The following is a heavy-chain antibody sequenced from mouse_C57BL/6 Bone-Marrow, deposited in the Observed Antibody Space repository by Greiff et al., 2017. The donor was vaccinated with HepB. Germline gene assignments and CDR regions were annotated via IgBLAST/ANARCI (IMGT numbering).Heavy chain of an antibody. CDR1: GFTFSDYY. CDR3: ARSHPYGSSRYYAMDY. D-gene: IGHD1-1*01. CDR2: INYDGSST. V-gene: IGHV5-16*01. Sequence: DVKLVESEGGLVQPGSSMKLSCAASGFTFSDYYMAWVRQVPEKGLEWVANINYDGSSTYYLDSLKSRFIISRDNAKNILYLQMSSLKSEDTATYYCARSHPYGSSRYYAMDYWGQGTSVTVSS. J-gene: IGHJ4*01.